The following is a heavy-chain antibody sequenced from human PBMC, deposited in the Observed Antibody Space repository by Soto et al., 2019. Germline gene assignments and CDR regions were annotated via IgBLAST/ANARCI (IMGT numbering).Heavy chain of an antibody. CDR2: VKDGGHT. J-gene: IGHJ4*02. CDR3: ARGQEGVVATH. D-gene: IGHD5-12*01. CDR1: GGSLSGYY. V-gene: IGHV4-34*01. Sequence: QVQLQQWGAGLLKPSETLSLNCAVTGGSLSGYYWSWIRQPPGKGLEWIGEVKDGGHTNYSPSLRGRVTXSPXTSNTQFSLRLNSVTAADTGVYYCARGQEGVVATHWDQGSLVTVSS.